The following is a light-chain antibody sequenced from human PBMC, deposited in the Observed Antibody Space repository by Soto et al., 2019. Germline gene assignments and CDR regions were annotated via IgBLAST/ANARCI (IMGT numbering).Light chain of an antibody. CDR2: DAS. CDR3: QHYHGWPIT. V-gene: IGKV3-15*01. CDR1: QSINTK. J-gene: IGKJ5*01. Sequence: EIVMTHSPATLSVSPGEGATFSCRASQSINTKIAWYQLKPGQAPRLLIYDASIRATGIPARFSGSGSGTEFTLTISSLQSEDFAVYYCQHYHGWPITFGQGTRLEIK.